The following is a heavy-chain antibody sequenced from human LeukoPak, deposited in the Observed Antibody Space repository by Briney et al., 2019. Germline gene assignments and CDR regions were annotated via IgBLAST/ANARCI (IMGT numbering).Heavy chain of an antibody. CDR1: GYTFTGYG. V-gene: IGHV1-18*01. J-gene: IGHJ6*03. Sequence: ASVKVSCKASGYTFTGYGISWVRQAPGQGLEWMGWISAYNGNTNYAQKLQGRVTMTTDTSTSTAYMELRSLRSDDTAVYYCARVVVPAAILSDDYYYYMDVWGKGTTVTVSS. D-gene: IGHD2-2*02. CDR3: ARVVVPAAILSDDYYYYMDV. CDR2: ISAYNGNT.